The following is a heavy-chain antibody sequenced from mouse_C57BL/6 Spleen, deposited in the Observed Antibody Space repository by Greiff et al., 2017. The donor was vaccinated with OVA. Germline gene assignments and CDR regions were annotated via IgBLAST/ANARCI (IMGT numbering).Heavy chain of an antibody. CDR2: INPNNGGT. CDR3: ARRGTTVVAPYAMDY. V-gene: IGHV1-26*01. J-gene: IGHJ4*01. D-gene: IGHD1-1*01. Sequence: VQLQQSGPELVKPGASVKISCKASGYTFTDYYMNWVKQSHGKSLEWIGDINPNNGGTSYNQKFKGKATLTVDKSSSTAYMELRSLTSEDSAVDYGARRGTTVVAPYAMDYWGQGTSVTVSS. CDR1: GYTFTDYY.